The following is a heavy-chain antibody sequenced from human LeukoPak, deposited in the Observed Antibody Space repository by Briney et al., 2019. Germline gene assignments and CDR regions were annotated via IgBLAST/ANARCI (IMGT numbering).Heavy chain of an antibody. CDR3: AKDPFDY. Sequence: GGSLRLSCAASGFTFSSYGMHWVRQAPGKGLEWVAVISYDGSNKFYADSVKGQFTISRDNSKNTLSLQMNSLRGEDTAVYYCAKDPFDYWGQGTLVTVSS. J-gene: IGHJ4*02. V-gene: IGHV3-30*18. CDR1: GFTFSSYG. CDR2: ISYDGSNK.